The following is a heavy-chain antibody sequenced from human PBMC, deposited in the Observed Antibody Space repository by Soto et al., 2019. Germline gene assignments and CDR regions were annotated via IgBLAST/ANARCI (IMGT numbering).Heavy chain of an antibody. J-gene: IGHJ4*02. D-gene: IGHD3-3*01. V-gene: IGHV4-34*01. Sequence: QVHLQQWGAGLLKPSETLSLTCAAYGGSFGAHYWTWIRQPPGKGLEWIGEINHSGGTNYNPSLESRVTRXXHTSKTRLSPELKLLPAADPAVSYSARGTNLRLIDWRQGPLVTVSS. CDR2: INHSGGT. CDR3: ARGTNLRLID. CDR1: GGSFGAHY.